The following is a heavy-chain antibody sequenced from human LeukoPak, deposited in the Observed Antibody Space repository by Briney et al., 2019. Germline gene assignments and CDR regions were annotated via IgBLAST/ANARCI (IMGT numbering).Heavy chain of an antibody. D-gene: IGHD2-15*01. CDR1: GYTFTNYG. CDR3: ARVWGYCSGGSCYSGIGYYYYMDV. V-gene: IGHV1-18*01. CDR2: ISAYNGNT. Sequence: ASVKVFCKTSGYTFTNYGISWVRQAPGQGPEWMGWISAYNGNTNYAQNLQGRVTMTTDTSTSTAYMELRSLRSDDTAVYYCARVWGYCSGGSCYSGIGYYYYMDVWGKGTTVTISS. J-gene: IGHJ6*03.